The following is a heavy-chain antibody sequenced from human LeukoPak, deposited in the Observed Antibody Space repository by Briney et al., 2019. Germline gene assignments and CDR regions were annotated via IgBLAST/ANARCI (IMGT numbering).Heavy chain of an antibody. Sequence: GGSLRLSCAASGFTVSSNYMSWVRQAPGKGLEWVSVIYSGGSTYYADSVKGRFTISRDKSKNTLYLQMNSLRAEDTAVYYCARATYYYDSSGYYVFYFDNWGQGTLITVSS. D-gene: IGHD3-22*01. CDR3: ARATYYYDSSGYYVFYFDN. J-gene: IGHJ4*02. CDR1: GFTVSSNY. CDR2: IYSGGST. V-gene: IGHV3-53*01.